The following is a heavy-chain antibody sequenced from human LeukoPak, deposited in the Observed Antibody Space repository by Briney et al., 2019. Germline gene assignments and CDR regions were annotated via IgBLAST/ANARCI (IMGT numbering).Heavy chain of an antibody. CDR1: GFTVSINY. CDR2: IYSGGST. CDR3: ARDSGQLGSGDYFDY. D-gene: IGHD1-1*01. Sequence: PGGSLRLSCAASGFTVSINYMSWVRQAPGKGLEWVSVIYSGGSTYYADSVKGRFTISRDNSKNTLYLQMNSLRAEDTAVYYCARDSGQLGSGDYFDYWGQGTLVTVSS. V-gene: IGHV3-66*01. J-gene: IGHJ4*02.